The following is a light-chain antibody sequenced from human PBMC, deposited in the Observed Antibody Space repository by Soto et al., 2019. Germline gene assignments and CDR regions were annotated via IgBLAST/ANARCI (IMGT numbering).Light chain of an antibody. J-gene: IGLJ1*01. CDR2: EVS. Sequence: QSALTQPASGSGSPGQSITISCTGTSSDVGGYHYVSWYQQHPGKTPKLMIYEVSNRPSGVSNRFSGSKSGNTASLTISGLQADDEADYYCSSYTSSSTGVFGTGTKLTVL. CDR1: SSDVGGYHY. V-gene: IGLV2-14*01. CDR3: SSYTSSSTGV.